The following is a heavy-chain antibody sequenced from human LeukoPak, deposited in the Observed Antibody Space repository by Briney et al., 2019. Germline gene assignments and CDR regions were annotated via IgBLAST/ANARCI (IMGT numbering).Heavy chain of an antibody. CDR2: ISGSGGST. J-gene: IGHJ4*02. Sequence: GGTLRLSCAASGFTLSSYGMSWVRQAPGKGLEWVSAISGSGGSTYYADSVKRRFTISRDNSKNTLYLQMNSLRAEDTAVYYCAKEELREFDYWGQGTLVTVSS. V-gene: IGHV3-23*01. CDR1: GFTLSSYG. D-gene: IGHD1-26*01. CDR3: AKEELREFDY.